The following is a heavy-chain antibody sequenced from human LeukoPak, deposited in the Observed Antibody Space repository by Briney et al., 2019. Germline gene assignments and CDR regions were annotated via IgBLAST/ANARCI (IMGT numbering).Heavy chain of an antibody. CDR2: IHYSGST. D-gene: IGHD3-9*01. Sequence: SETLSLTCTVSGGSISSSSYYWGWIRQPPGKGLEWIASIHYSGSTYYNPSLNSRVTISEDTSKNQFSLKMSSVTAADTAVHYCASLHNFDLYYWGQGTLVTVSS. CDR3: ASLHNFDLYY. CDR1: GGSISSSSYY. J-gene: IGHJ4*02. V-gene: IGHV4-39*01.